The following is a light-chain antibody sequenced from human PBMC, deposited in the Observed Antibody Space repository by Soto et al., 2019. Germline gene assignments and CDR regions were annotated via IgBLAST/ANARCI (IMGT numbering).Light chain of an antibody. CDR3: QQYNSYSLWT. J-gene: IGKJ1*01. Sequence: DIQMTQSPSTLSASVGDRVTITCRASQSIRSWLAWYQQKPGKAPKLLIYKASSLESGVPSRFSGSGSGTEFTLTISSLQPDDFATYYCQQYNSYSLWTFGQGTKVEIK. CDR2: KAS. CDR1: QSIRSW. V-gene: IGKV1-5*03.